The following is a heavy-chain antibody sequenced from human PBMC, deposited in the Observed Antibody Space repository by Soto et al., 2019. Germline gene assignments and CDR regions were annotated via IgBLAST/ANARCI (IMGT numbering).Heavy chain of an antibody. D-gene: IGHD3-22*01. CDR3: ARSYDSSGYYYYAMDV. CDR1: GDSVSSGNYY. CDR2: IYSSGST. Sequence: QVQLQESGPGLVKPSETLSLTCTVSGDSVSSGNYYWNWIRQPPGKGLEWVGYIYSSGSTKYNPSLKSRVTISVGPSKNQFSLNLRSVTAADTALYYCARSYDSSGYYYYAMDVWGHGTTVTVAS. J-gene: IGHJ6*02. V-gene: IGHV4-61*01.